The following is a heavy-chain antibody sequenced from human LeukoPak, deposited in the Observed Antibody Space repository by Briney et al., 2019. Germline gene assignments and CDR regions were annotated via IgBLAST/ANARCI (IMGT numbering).Heavy chain of an antibody. V-gene: IGHV1-18*01. Sequence: GASVKVSCKASGYTFTSYGISWVRQAPGQGLEWMGWISAYNGNTNYAQKLQGRVTMTTDTSTSTAYMELRSLRSDDTAVYYCARRHSTYYYDSSGSDLDYWGQGTLVTVSS. CDR2: ISAYNGNT. CDR3: ARRHSTYYYDSSGSDLDY. CDR1: GYTFTSYG. D-gene: IGHD3-22*01. J-gene: IGHJ4*02.